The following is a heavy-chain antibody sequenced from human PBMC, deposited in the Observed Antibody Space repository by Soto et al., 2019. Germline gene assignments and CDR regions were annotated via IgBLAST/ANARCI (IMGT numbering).Heavy chain of an antibody. Sequence: ASVKVSCKASGGTLSSYAISWVRQAPGQGLEWMGGIIPIFGTANYAQKFQGRVTITADESTSTAYMELSSLRSEDTAVYYCAREDYDFWSGYPWFDPWGQGTLVTVSS. CDR2: IIPIFGTA. J-gene: IGHJ5*02. CDR3: AREDYDFWSGYPWFDP. V-gene: IGHV1-69*13. D-gene: IGHD3-3*01. CDR1: GGTLSSYA.